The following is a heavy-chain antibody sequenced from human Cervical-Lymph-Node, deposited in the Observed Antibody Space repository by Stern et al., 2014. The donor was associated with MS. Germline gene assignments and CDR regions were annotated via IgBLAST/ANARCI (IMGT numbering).Heavy chain of an antibody. V-gene: IGHV4-59*08. Sequence: QVQLQQSGPGLVRPSETLSLTCTVSGDSITTYYWSWIRQPPGKGLEWIGYIYDSGSTYYNPSLRSRVTISIHTSQNQFSLKLTSVTATDTAVYYCAKTSWEVVYSWGQGALVTVSS. CDR1: GDSITTYY. D-gene: IGHD2-2*01. CDR2: IYDSGST. CDR3: AKTSWEVVYS. J-gene: IGHJ4*02.